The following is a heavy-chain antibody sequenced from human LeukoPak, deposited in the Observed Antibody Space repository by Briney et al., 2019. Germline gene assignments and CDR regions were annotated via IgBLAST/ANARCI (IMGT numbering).Heavy chain of an antibody. V-gene: IGHV4-59*01. Sequence: PSETLSLTCTVSGGSISSYYWSWIRQPPGKGLEWIGYIYYSGSTNYNPSLKSRVTISVDTSKNQFSLKLSSVTAADTAVYYCARGGYGAYCGGDCYSKFPFPDYWGQGTLVTVSS. CDR3: ARGGYGAYCGGDCYSKFPFPDY. CDR1: GGSISSYY. D-gene: IGHD2-21*02. CDR2: IYYSGST. J-gene: IGHJ4*02.